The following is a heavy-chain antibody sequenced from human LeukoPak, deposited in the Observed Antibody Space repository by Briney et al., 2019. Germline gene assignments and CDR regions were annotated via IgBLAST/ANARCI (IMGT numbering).Heavy chain of an antibody. CDR2: IIPIFGTA. CDR3: ARGTLSLVHYFDY. CDR1: GYTFTSYG. Sequence: GASVKVSCKASGYTFTSYGISWVRQAPEQGLEWMGGIIPIFGTANYAQKFQGRVTITTDESTSTAYMELSSLRSEDTAVYYCARGTLSLVHYFDYWGQGTLVTASS. V-gene: IGHV1-69*05. D-gene: IGHD3-16*02. J-gene: IGHJ4*02.